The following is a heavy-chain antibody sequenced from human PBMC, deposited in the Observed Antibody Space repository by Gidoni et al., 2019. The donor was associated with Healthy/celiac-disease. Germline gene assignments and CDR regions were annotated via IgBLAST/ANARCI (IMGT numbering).Heavy chain of an antibody. CDR1: GGSFSGYY. V-gene: IGHV4-34*01. CDR3: ARSGCPHGGNRGYVQH. CDR2: INPSGST. J-gene: IGHJ1*01. Sequence: QVQLQQWGAGLLKPSDTLSLTCAAYGGSFSGYYWRWFRQPPGKGLEWIGEINPSGSTNYDPSLKRRVTIAVDTSKNQFSLKLSSVTAADTAVYYCARSGCPHGGNRGYVQHWGQGTLVTVSS. D-gene: IGHD4-17*01.